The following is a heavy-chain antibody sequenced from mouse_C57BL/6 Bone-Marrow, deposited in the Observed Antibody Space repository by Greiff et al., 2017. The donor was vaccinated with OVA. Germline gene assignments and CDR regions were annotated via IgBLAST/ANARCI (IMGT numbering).Heavy chain of an antibody. CDR3: THLLCDY. V-gene: IGHV1-15*01. D-gene: IGHD2-1*01. CDR2: IDPDNGGT. J-gene: IGHJ2*01. Sequence: QVQLQQSGAELVRPGASVTLSCKASGYTFTDYEMHWVKQTHVHGLEWIGAIDPDNGGTAYNQKFKGKAILTADKSSSTAYMELRSLTSEDSAVYYCTHLLCDYWGQGTTLTVSS. CDR1: GYTFTDYE.